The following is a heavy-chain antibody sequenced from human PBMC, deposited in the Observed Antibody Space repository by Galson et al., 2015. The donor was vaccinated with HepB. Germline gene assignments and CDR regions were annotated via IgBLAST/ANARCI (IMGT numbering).Heavy chain of an antibody. CDR3: ARTGRSGSYHGYYYYGMDV. J-gene: IGHJ6*02. Sequence: TLSLTCPVSGGSISSSSYYWGWIRQPPGKGLEWIGSIYYSGSTYYNPSLKSRVTISVDTSKNQFSLKLSSVTAADTAVYYCARTGRSGSYHGYYYYGMDVWGQGTAVTVSS. CDR1: GGSISSSSYY. D-gene: IGHD1-26*01. V-gene: IGHV4-39*01. CDR2: IYYSGST.